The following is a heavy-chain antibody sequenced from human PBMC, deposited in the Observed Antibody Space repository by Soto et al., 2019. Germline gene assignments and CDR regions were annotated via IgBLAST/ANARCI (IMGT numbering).Heavy chain of an antibody. CDR1: GGSISSSNW. J-gene: IGHJ4*02. Sequence: PSETLSLTCAVSGGSISSSNWWSWVRQPPGKGLEWIGEIYHSGSTNYNPSLKSRVTISVDKSKNQFSLKMSSVTAADTAVYYCGGQDYGAKGYYFERWGQGALVTVSS. D-gene: IGHD4-17*01. V-gene: IGHV4-4*02. CDR2: IYHSGST. CDR3: GGQDYGAKGYYFER.